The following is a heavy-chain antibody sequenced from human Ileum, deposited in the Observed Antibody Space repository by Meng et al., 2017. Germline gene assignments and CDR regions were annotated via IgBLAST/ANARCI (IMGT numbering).Heavy chain of an antibody. J-gene: IGHJ4*02. D-gene: IGHD1-26*01. CDR2: ISGDGAKT. Sequence: GGSLRLSCAASGFVFTTYAMSWVRQAPGKGLEWVSAISGDGAKTYFADSVKGRFTISRDSSTNTLSLQMNGLRAEDTAIYYCAKAGDGGWELDYFDSWGQGTLVTVSS. CDR3: AKAGDGGWELDYFDS. CDR1: GFVFTTYA. V-gene: IGHV3-23*01.